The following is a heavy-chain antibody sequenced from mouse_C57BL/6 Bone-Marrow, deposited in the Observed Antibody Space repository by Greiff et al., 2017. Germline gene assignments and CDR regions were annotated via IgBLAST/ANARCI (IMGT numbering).Heavy chain of an antibody. Sequence: EVKLVESGGGLVKPGGSLKLSCAASGFTFSSYAMSWVRQTPEKRLEWVATISDGGSYTYYPDNVKGRCTISRDNDKNNLYLQMSHLKSEATAMYSCARVASWFAYWGQGTLVTVSA. CDR2: ISDGGSYT. CDR1: GFTFSSYA. J-gene: IGHJ3*01. V-gene: IGHV5-4*03. CDR3: ARVASWFAY.